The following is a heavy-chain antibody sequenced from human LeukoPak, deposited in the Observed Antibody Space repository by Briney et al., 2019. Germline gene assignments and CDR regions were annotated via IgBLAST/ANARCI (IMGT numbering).Heavy chain of an antibody. D-gene: IGHD1-20*01. Sequence: SETLSLTCAVYGGSFSGYYWSWIRQPPGKGLEWIGYIYYSGSTNYNPSLKSRVTISVDTSKNQFSLKLSSVTAADTAVYYCARHDNWNDPSFDYWGQGTLVTVSS. V-gene: IGHV4-59*08. CDR1: GGSFSGYY. CDR2: IYYSGST. J-gene: IGHJ4*02. CDR3: ARHDNWNDPSFDY.